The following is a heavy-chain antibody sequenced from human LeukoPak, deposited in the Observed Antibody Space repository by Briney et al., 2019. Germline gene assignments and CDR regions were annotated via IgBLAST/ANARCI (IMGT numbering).Heavy chain of an antibody. D-gene: IGHD3-3*01. CDR3: ARDGRAPYYDFWSGYGFDY. Sequence: ASVKVSCKASGYTFTSYAMNWVRQAPGQGLEWMGWINTNTGNPTYAQGFTGRFVFSLDTSVSTAYLQISSLKAEDTAVYYCARDGRAPYYDFWSGYGFDYWGQGTLVTVSS. CDR2: INTNTGNP. CDR1: GYTFTSYA. V-gene: IGHV7-4-1*02. J-gene: IGHJ4*02.